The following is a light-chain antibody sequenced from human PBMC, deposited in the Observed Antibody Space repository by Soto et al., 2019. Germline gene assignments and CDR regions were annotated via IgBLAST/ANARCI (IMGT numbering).Light chain of an antibody. Sequence: EIVLTQSPGTLSLSPGERATLSCRASQSVSSSFLAWYQHKPGQAPRLLIYGASSRATGIPDRLSGSGSGTDFTLTISRLEPEDFAVYYCQQYDNSPWTFGQGTKVEIK. V-gene: IGKV3-20*01. CDR3: QQYDNSPWT. J-gene: IGKJ1*01. CDR2: GAS. CDR1: QSVSSSF.